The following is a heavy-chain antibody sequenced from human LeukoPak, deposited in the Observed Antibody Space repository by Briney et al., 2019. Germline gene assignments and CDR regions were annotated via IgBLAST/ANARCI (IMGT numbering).Heavy chain of an antibody. CDR3: AKDIGSYYDY. D-gene: IGHD3-10*01. CDR2: IQYDGSKK. CDR1: GFTFSSNG. J-gene: IGHJ4*02. V-gene: IGHV3-30*02. Sequence: GGSLRLSYVASGFTFSSNGMHWVRQAPGKGLEWVTFIQYDGSKKYYADSVKGRFTISRDNSKNTLYLEMNSLRAEDTAVYYYAKDIGSYYDYWGQGILVTVSS.